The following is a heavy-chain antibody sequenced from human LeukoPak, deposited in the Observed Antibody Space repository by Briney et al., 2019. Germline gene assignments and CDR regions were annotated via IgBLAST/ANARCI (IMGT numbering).Heavy chain of an antibody. V-gene: IGHV3-21*01. Sequence: PGGSLRLSCAASGFTFSSYAMNWVRQAPGKGLEWVSSISSSSNYIYYADSVKGRFTISRDNAKNSLYLQMNSLGDEDTAVYYCASRSSGSYSYWGQGTLVTVSS. CDR1: GFTFSSYA. D-gene: IGHD1-26*01. CDR2: ISSSSNYI. J-gene: IGHJ4*02. CDR3: ASRSSGSYSY.